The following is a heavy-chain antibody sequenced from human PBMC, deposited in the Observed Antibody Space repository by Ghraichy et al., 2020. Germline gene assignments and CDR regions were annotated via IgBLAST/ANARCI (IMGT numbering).Heavy chain of an antibody. J-gene: IGHJ6*02. V-gene: IGHV4-34*01. Sequence: SQTLSLTCAVYGESLRGYYWSWIRQPPGKGLEWVGEINHSGNTNYNPSLKSRLTMSVDTSKKQFSLKLSSVTAADTAVYYCARLLGGGTCYSGVVCQHHSGMDVWGLGTPVTVSS. CDR1: GESLRGYY. CDR2: INHSGNT. CDR3: ARLLGGGTCYSGVVCQHHSGMDV. D-gene: IGHD2-15*01.